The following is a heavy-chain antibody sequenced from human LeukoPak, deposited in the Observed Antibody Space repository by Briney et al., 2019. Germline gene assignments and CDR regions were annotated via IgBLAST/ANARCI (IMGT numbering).Heavy chain of an antibody. D-gene: IGHD3-10*01. CDR3: ARGTNSKLFNFDY. V-gene: IGHV4-61*02. CDR2: IYTSGST. CDR1: GGSISSGGYY. Sequence: SETLSLTCAVSGGSISSGGYYWSWIRQPAGKGLEWIGRIYTSGSTNYNPSLKSRVTMSVDTSKNQFSLKLSSVTAADTAVYYCARGTNSKLFNFDYWGQGTLVTVSS. J-gene: IGHJ4*02.